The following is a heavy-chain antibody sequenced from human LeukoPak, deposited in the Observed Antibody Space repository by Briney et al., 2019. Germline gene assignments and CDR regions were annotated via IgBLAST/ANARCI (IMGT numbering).Heavy chain of an antibody. V-gene: IGHV3-7*01. CDR1: GFTFSGYW. J-gene: IGHJ4*02. D-gene: IGHD1-26*01. CDR3: VRDRGRASVDY. CDR2: IKQDGSEE. Sequence: GGSLRLSCAASGFTFSGYWMSWVRQAPGKGLEWVANIKQDGSEEYYVGSVKGRFTISGDNAKNSLFVQMNSLRAEDTAVYYCVRDRGRASVDYWGQGTLVTVSS.